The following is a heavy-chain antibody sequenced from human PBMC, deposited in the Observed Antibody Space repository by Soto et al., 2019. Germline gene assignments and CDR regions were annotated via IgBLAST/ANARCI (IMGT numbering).Heavy chain of an antibody. J-gene: IGHJ5*02. D-gene: IGHD6-19*01. CDR1: GVSISSGGYY. Sequence: TLSLTCTVSGVSISSGGYYWSWIRQHPGKGLEWIGYIYYSGSTYYNPSLKSRVTISVDTSKNQFSLKLSPVTAADTAVYYCARGRYSSGWYGWFDPWGQGTLVTVSS. CDR3: ARGRYSSGWYGWFDP. V-gene: IGHV4-31*03. CDR2: IYYSGST.